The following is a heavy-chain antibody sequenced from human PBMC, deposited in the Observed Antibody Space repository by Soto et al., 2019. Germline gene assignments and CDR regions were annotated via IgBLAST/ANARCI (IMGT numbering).Heavy chain of an antibody. D-gene: IGHD2-2*01. CDR2: VFYSGNT. J-gene: IGHJ3*01. CDR1: GGSVTSYY. V-gene: IGHV4-59*02. Sequence: QVQLQESGPGLVKPSETLSLTCSVSGGSVTSYYWTWIRQPPGKGLEWIGYVFYSGNTNCNPSLPIRVTISVASPRTPFSLTLNSVTAADTAVYYCATGSRSSTSDAFDVWGRGTMVTVSS. CDR3: ATGSRSSTSDAFDV.